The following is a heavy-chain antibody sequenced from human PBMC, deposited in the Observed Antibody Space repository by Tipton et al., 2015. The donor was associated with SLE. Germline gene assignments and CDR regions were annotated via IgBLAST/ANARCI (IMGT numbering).Heavy chain of an antibody. D-gene: IGHD5-18*01. CDR1: GGTFSSYA. CDR3: ARGVGYAPYFDY. Sequence: QSGPEVKKPGSSVKVSCKASGGTFSSYAISWVRRAPGQGLEWMGGIIPILGIANYAQKFQGRVTITADKSTSTAYMELSSLRSEDTAVYYCARGVGYAPYFDYWGQGTLVTVSS. V-gene: IGHV1-69*04. J-gene: IGHJ4*02. CDR2: IIPILGIA.